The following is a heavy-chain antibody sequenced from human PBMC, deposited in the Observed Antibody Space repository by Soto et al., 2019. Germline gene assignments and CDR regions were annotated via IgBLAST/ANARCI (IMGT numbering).Heavy chain of an antibody. D-gene: IGHD5-12*01. Sequence: QVQLQESGPGLVKPSETLSLTCTVSGWSINTYYWSWIRQPPGKGLEWIGYIYYRANPNYHPSFKSRVTISHDTSKNQFSMKLSSVTAADTAVYYCARHYGDGYDYVDYWGQGTLVTVSS. V-gene: IGHV4-59*08. CDR3: ARHYGDGYDYVDY. J-gene: IGHJ4*02. CDR1: GWSINTYY. CDR2: IYYRANP.